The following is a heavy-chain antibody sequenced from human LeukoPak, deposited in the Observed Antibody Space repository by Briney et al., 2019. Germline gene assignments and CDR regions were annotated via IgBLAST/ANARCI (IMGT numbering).Heavy chain of an antibody. J-gene: IGHJ5*02. CDR1: GFTFSSYA. D-gene: IGHD2-15*01. Sequence: GGSLRLSCAASGFTFSSYAMHWVRQAPGKGLEWVSVISYDGSNKYYADSVKGRFTISRDNSKNTLYLQMNSLRAEDTAVYYCARGGYCSGGSSDHNWLDPWGQGTLVTVSS. CDR2: ISYDGSNK. CDR3: ARGGYCSGGSSDHNWLDP. V-gene: IGHV3-30-3*01.